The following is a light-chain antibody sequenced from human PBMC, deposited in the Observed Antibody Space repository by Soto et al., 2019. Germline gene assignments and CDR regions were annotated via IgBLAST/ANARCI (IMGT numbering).Light chain of an antibody. CDR2: AAS. CDR1: RYIRSD. J-gene: IGKJ1*01. Sequence: VVDRFTITCRASRYIRSDLSWYQQRPGQAPKVLIYAASTLQSGVPSRFSGSGYGTNFTLTIGSLQPEDFATYSCLQSYNYPWTFGQGTKVDNK. V-gene: IGKV1-6*01. CDR3: LQSYNYPWT.